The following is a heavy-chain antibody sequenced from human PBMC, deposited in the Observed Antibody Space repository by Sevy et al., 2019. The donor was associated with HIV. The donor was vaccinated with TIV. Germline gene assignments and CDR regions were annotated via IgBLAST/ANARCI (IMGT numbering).Heavy chain of an antibody. CDR2: IKQDGSEK. V-gene: IGHV3-7*01. Sequence: GGSLRLSCAASGFTFSSYWMSWVRQAPGKGLEWVANIKQDGSEKYYVDSVKGRFTISRENAKNSLYLQMNSLRAEETAVYYCARDSLGDIVVVVAAPDYFDYWGQGTLVTVSS. J-gene: IGHJ4*02. CDR3: ARDSLGDIVVVVAAPDYFDY. CDR1: GFTFSSYW. D-gene: IGHD2-15*01.